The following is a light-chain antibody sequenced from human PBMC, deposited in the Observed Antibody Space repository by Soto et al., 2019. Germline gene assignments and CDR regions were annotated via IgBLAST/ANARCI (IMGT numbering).Light chain of an antibody. V-gene: IGLV1-44*01. CDR1: ASNLGGNP. CDR2: TNH. Sequence: QSVLTQPPSVSGTPGQKVSISCSGSASNLGGNPVNWYQHLPGAAPKLLIYTNHQRPSGVPDRFSGSKSGTSASLAISGLRSEDEADFYCAAWDASLNAVVFGGGTKLTVL. J-gene: IGLJ2*01. CDR3: AAWDASLNAVV.